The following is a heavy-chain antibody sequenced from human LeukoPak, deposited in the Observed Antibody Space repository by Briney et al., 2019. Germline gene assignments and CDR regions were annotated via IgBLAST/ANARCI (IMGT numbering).Heavy chain of an antibody. J-gene: IGHJ4*02. V-gene: IGHV3-48*02. CDR3: ARDTNWAFDY. CDR2: ISCSGSPI. Sequence: GGSLRLSCAASGFTFSIYSMNWVRQAPGKGLEWVSYISCSGSPISYATSVKGRFTISRDNAKNSLYLQMNSLRDEDTAVYYCARDTNWAFDYWGQGTLVTVSS. CDR1: GFTFSIYS. D-gene: IGHD1-1*01.